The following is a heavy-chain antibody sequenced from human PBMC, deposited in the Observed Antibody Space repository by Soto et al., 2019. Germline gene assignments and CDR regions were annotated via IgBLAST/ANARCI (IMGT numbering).Heavy chain of an antibody. CDR1: GFTFSSYG. Sequence: GGSLSLSCAASGFTFSSYGMHWVRQAPGQGLVWVSRINSDESTTNYADSVKGRFTISRDNAKNTLYLQMNSLRAEDTAVYYCARGVRNYYGVDVWGQGTTVTVSS. J-gene: IGHJ6*02. V-gene: IGHV3-74*01. CDR2: INSDESTT. CDR3: ARGVRNYYGVDV.